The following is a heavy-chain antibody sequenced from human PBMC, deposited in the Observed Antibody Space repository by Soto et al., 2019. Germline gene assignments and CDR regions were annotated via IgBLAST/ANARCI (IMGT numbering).Heavy chain of an antibody. CDR3: ARGNHRWLQLWYFDL. J-gene: IGHJ2*01. CDR2: IFPIFGTA. D-gene: IGHD5-12*01. Sequence: QVQLVQSGAGGKKPGSSVRVSCKASGGTFSGYTISWVRRAPGQGLGWMGGIFPIFGTATYAQRFQGRVTITADESTSTAYMELSSLRSEDTAVYYCARGNHRWLQLWYFDLWGRGTLVTVSS. CDR1: GGTFSGYT. V-gene: IGHV1-69*12.